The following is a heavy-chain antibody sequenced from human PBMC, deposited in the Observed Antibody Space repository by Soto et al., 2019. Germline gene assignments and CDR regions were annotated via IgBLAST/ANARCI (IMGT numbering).Heavy chain of an antibody. CDR2: ISSSSSYI. CDR1: GFTFSSYS. V-gene: IGHV3-21*01. Sequence: GGSLRLSCAASGFTFSSYSMNWVRQAPGKGLEWVSSISSSSSYIYYADSVKGRFTISRDNAKNSLYLQMNSLRAEDTAVYYSARDSGAVVVPADWFDPWGQGTLVTVSS. CDR3: ARDSGAVVVPADWFDP. D-gene: IGHD2-2*01. J-gene: IGHJ5*02.